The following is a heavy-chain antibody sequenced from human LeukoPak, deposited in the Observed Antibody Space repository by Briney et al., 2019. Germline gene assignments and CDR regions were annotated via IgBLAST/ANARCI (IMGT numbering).Heavy chain of an antibody. CDR2: INHNGST. CDR1: GGSFSGYY. V-gene: IGHV4-34*01. J-gene: IGHJ5*02. D-gene: IGHD3-22*01. Sequence: PSETLSLTCAVYGGSFSGYYWSWIRQPPGKGLEWIGEINHNGSTNYNPSLRSRVTISVDTSKNQFSLKLSSVTAADTAVYYCARHYYDISGYHCVGVWFDPWGQGTLVTVSS. CDR3: ARHYYDISGYHCVGVWFDP.